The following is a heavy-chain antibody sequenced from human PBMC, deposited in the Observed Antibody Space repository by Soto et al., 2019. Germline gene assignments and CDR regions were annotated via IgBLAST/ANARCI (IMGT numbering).Heavy chain of an antibody. Sequence: GGSLRLSCAASGFSFSSYWLTWFRQAPGKGLEWVANINQDGSEKYYLDSVKGRFTISRDSAKKSLYLQMSSLRAEDTALYYCARLGSVAGRFFDCWGQGTLVTVSS. CDR1: GFSFSSYW. D-gene: IGHD6-19*01. J-gene: IGHJ4*02. V-gene: IGHV3-7*01. CDR2: INQDGSEK. CDR3: ARLGSVAGRFFDC.